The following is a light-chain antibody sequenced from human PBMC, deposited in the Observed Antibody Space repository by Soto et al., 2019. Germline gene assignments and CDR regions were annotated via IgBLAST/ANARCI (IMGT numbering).Light chain of an antibody. V-gene: IGLV2-14*01. Sequence: QSALTQPASVSGSPGQSITISCTGTSSDVGGYNYVSWFQQHPGKAPKLIICEVSNRPSGVSNRFSGSKSGNTASLTISGLQAEDEADYYCSSYTSSSTWVFGGGTKVTVL. J-gene: IGLJ3*02. CDR1: SSDVGGYNY. CDR3: SSYTSSSTWV. CDR2: EVS.